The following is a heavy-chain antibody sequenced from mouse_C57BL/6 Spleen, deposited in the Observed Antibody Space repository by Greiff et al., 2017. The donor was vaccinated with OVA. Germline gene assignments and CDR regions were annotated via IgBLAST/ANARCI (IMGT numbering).Heavy chain of an antibody. CDR1: GYTFTSYT. Sequence: LVESGAELARPGASVKMSCKASGYTFTSYTMHWVKQRPGQGLEWIGYINPSSGYTKYNQKFKDKATLTADKSSSTAYMQLSSLTSEDSAVYYCARTDGSSLYYWGQGTSVTVSS. V-gene: IGHV1-4*01. CDR2: INPSSGYT. J-gene: IGHJ4*01. D-gene: IGHD1-1*01. CDR3: ARTDGSSLYY.